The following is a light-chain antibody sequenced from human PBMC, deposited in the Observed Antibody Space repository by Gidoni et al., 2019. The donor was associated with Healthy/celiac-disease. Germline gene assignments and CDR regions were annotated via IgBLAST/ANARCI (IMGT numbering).Light chain of an antibody. J-gene: IGKJ2*01. Sequence: EIVMTQSPATLSVSPGERATLSCRASQSVSSNLAWYQQTPGQAPRLLIYGASTRATGIPARFSGSGSGTEFTLTISSLQSEDFAVYDCQQYNNWPLYTFGQGTKLEIK. CDR3: QQYNNWPLYT. V-gene: IGKV3-15*01. CDR2: GAS. CDR1: QSVSSN.